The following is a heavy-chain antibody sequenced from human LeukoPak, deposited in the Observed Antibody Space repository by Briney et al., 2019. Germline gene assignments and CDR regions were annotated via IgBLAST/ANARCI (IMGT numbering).Heavy chain of an antibody. CDR1: GGSISSSSYY. Sequence: SETLSLTCTVSGGSISSSSYYWGWIRQPPGKGLEWIGSIYYSGSTYYNPSLKSRVTISVDTSKNQFSLKLSSVTAADTAVYYCATLIGGGIAAAGITPWFDPWGQGTLVTVSS. D-gene: IGHD6-13*01. J-gene: IGHJ5*02. CDR2: IYYSGST. V-gene: IGHV4-39*07. CDR3: ATLIGGGIAAAGITPWFDP.